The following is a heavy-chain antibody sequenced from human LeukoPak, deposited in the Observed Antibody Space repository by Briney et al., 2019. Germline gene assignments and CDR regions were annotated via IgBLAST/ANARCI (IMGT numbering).Heavy chain of an antibody. CDR3: ARVRHSYGLDP. CDR1: GFTFSSYW. V-gene: IGHV3-74*01. J-gene: IGHJ5*02. CDR2: INSDGSST. Sequence: GGSLRLSCAASGFTFSSYWMHWVRQAPGKGLVWFSRINSDGSSTSYADFVKGRFTISRDNAKNTLYLQMNSLRAEDTAVYYCARVRHSYGLDPWGQGTLVTVSS. D-gene: IGHD5-18*01.